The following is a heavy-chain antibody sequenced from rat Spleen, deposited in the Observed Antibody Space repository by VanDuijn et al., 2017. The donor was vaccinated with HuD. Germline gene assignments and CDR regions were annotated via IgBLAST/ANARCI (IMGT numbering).Heavy chain of an antibody. J-gene: IGHJ2*01. Sequence: QVQLKESGPGLVQPSQTLSLTCTVSGFSLASYNVHWVRQPPGKGLEWMGIIWTGGTTDYSLALKSRLSISRDTSKSQVFLKVNSLQFEDTGTYYCARQTQRQWPYYLDYWGQGVMVTVSS. CDR1: GFSLASYN. D-gene: IGHD1-1*01. CDR3: ARQTQRQWPYYLDY. CDR2: IWTGGTT. V-gene: IGHV2-30*01.